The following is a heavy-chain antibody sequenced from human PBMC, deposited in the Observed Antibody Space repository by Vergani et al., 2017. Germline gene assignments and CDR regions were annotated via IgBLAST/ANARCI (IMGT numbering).Heavy chain of an antibody. J-gene: IGHJ4*02. CDR1: GYRFTDYW. CDR2: IDPIDSYT. CDR3: AGRSAARPGDY. V-gene: IGHV5-10-1*01. Sequence: EVQLVQSGAEVTKPGESLKISCKGSGYRFTDYWITWVRQMPGKGLHWMGRIDPIDSYTTYSPSFQGHVTISGDNSISTAYLQWSSLKASDTAIYYCAGRSAARPGDYWGQGTLVTVSS. D-gene: IGHD6-6*01.